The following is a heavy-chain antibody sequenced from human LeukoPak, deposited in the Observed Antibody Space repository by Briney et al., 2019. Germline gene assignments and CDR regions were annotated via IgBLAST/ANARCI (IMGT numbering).Heavy chain of an antibody. CDR2: IYYSGST. V-gene: IGHV4-59*01. D-gene: IGHD6-19*01. CDR3: ARVPSSGWYIGYYFDY. CDR1: GGSISSCY. Sequence: SETLSLTCTVSGGSISSCYSSWIRQPPGKGLEWIGYIYYSGSTNYNPSLKSRVTISVDTSKNQFSLKLSSVTAADTAVYYCARVPSSGWYIGYYFDYWGQGTLVTVSS. J-gene: IGHJ4*02.